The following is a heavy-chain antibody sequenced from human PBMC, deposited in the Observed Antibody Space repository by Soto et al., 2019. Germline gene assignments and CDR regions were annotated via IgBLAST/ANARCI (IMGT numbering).Heavy chain of an antibody. CDR2: IWYDGSNK. CDR3: ARTNSSGCYFDY. J-gene: IGHJ4*02. D-gene: IGHD6-19*01. V-gene: IGHV3-33*01. CDR1: GFTFSSYG. Sequence: QVQLVESGGGVVQPGRSLRLSCAASGFTFSSYGMHWVRQAPGTGLEWVAVIWYDGSNKYYADSVKGRFTISRDNSKNTLYLKMNSLRAEDTAVYYCARTNSSGCYFDYWGQGTLVTVSS.